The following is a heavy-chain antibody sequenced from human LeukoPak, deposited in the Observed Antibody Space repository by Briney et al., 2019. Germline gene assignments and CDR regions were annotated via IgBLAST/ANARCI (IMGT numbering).Heavy chain of an antibody. Sequence: SETLSLTCAVSGGSIISGNWWSWVRQPPGKGLEWIGEIYHSGRANYNPSLKSRVTISLDKSKNQFSLNLSSVTAADTAVYYCARRDDSSGYHKIFDYWGPGTLVTVSS. CDR2: IYHSGRA. CDR3: ARRDDSSGYHKIFDY. V-gene: IGHV4-4*02. J-gene: IGHJ4*02. CDR1: GGSIISGNW. D-gene: IGHD3-22*01.